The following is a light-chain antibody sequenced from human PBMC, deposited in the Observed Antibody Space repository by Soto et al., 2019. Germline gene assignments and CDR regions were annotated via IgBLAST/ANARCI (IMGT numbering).Light chain of an antibody. CDR3: SSYTSRGTRV. CDR2: EVS. J-gene: IGLJ1*01. Sequence: QSALTQPASVSGSPGQSITISCTGTTSDVGGYNFVSWYQLHPGKAPKLMIFEVSNRPSGVSNRFSGSKSGNTASLTISGLQAEDEADYYCSSYTSRGTRVFGTGTKLTV. CDR1: TSDVGGYNF. V-gene: IGLV2-14*01.